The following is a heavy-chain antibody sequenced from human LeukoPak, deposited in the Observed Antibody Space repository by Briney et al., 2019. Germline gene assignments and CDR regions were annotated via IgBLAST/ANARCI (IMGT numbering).Heavy chain of an antibody. CDR3: GRHSTGTSGNYYTDS. D-gene: IGHD3-10*01. CDR1: GDSISNNY. V-gene: IGHV4-59*08. Sequence: PSETLSLTCTVSGDSISNNYWNWIRQPPGKGLEWIGYISSTGSNDYNPSLKSRVTISVDTSRNLFSLRLTSVTAADTAVYYCGRHSTGTSGNYYTDSWGQGTLVTVSS. J-gene: IGHJ5*01. CDR2: ISSTGSN.